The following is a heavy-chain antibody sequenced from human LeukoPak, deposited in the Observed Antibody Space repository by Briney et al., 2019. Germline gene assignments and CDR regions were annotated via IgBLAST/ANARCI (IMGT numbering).Heavy chain of an antibody. D-gene: IGHD2-15*01. CDR3: ARDRRGVLAAN. J-gene: IGHJ4*02. CDR2: LNTDGSST. Sequence: TGGSLRLSCAASGFTFSIYWMHWVRQDPGKGLVWVSLLNTDGSSTTYADSVKGRFTISRDNAKNTLYLQMNSLRVEDTAVYYCARDRRGVLAANWGQGTQVTVSS. CDR1: GFTFSIYW. V-gene: IGHV3-74*01.